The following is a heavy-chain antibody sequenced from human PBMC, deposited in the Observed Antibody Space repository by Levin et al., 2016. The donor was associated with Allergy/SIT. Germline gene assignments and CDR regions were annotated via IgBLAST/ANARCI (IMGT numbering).Heavy chain of an antibody. V-gene: IGHV3-11*06. CDR3: ARDTRGYSYGYFDY. D-gene: IGHD5-18*01. Sequence: WIRQPPGKGLEWVSYISSSSSYTNYADSVKGRFTISRDNAKNSLYLQMNSLSAEDTAVYYCARDTRGYSYGYFDYWGQGTLVTVSS. CDR2: ISSSSSYT. J-gene: IGHJ4*02.